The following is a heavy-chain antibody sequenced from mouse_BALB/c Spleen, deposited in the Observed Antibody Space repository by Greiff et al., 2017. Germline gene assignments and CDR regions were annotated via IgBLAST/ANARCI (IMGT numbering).Heavy chain of an antibody. Sequence: DVKLVESGGGLVKPGGSLKLSCAASGFTFSSYAMSWVRQTPEKRLEWVASISSGGSTYYPDSVKGRFTISRDNARNILYLQMSSLRSEDTAMYYCARGGVLRGRFAYWGQGTLVTVSA. CDR3: ARGGVLRGRFAY. CDR1: GFTFSSYA. V-gene: IGHV5-6-5*01. D-gene: IGHD1-1*01. J-gene: IGHJ3*01. CDR2: ISSGGST.